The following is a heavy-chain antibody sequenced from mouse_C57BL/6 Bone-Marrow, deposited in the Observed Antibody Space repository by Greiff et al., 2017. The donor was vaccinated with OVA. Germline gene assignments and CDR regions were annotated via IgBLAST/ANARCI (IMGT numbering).Heavy chain of an antibody. CDR1: GFTFSCYG. Sequence: EVKLVESGGDLVKPGGSLKLSCAASGFTFSCYGMSWVRQTPDKRLEWVATISSGGSSLYYPDTVKGRFTISRDNAKNNLYLQMISLKSEDTTMYDSAIHDSAGYYAMDYWGQGTSVTVSS. J-gene: IGHJ4*01. CDR2: ISSGGSSL. CDR3: AIHDSAGYYAMDY. V-gene: IGHV5-6*01. D-gene: IGHD3-2*02.